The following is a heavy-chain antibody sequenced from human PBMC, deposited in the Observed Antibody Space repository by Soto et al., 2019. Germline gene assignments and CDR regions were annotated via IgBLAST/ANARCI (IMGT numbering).Heavy chain of an antibody. V-gene: IGHV3-73*01. J-gene: IGHJ4*02. D-gene: IGHD5-12*01. Sequence: EVPLVESGGGLVQPGGSLKLSCAASGFTFSGSAMHWVRQASGKGLEWVGRIRSKANSYATAYAASVKGRFTICRDDSKNTAYLQMNSLKTEDTAVYYCTRHQGDGYNLWGQGTLVTVSS. CDR2: IRSKANSYAT. CDR1: GFTFSGSA. CDR3: TRHQGDGYNL.